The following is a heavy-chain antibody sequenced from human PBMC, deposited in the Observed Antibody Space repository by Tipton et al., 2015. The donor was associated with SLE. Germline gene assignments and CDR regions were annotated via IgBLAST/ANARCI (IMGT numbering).Heavy chain of an antibody. J-gene: IGHJ4*02. Sequence: GLVKPSETLSLTCAVSRGSISTSSYYWGWIRQSPGKGLEWIASIYYSGTTYDNPSLNSRVTISVDTAKNQISLKLSSVTAADTAVYYCAEYRPLPRLQFNYWGQGTLVTVSS. CDR2: IYYSGTT. V-gene: IGHV4-39*07. CDR1: RGSISTSSYY. CDR3: AEYRPLPRLQFNY. D-gene: IGHD4-11*01.